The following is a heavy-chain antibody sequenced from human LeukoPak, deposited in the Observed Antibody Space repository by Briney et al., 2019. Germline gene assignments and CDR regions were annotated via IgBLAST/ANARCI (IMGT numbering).Heavy chain of an antibody. CDR1: GYTFTSYY. Sequence: GSVKVSCKASGYTFTSYYVHWVRQAPGQGLEWMGIINPSGGSTSYAQKFQGRVTMTRDMSTSTVYMELSSLRSEDTAVYYCARDRGGRCSGGSCYPHWYFDLWGRGTLVTVSS. J-gene: IGHJ2*01. CDR2: INPSGGST. D-gene: IGHD2-15*01. CDR3: ARDRGGRCSGGSCYPHWYFDL. V-gene: IGHV1-46*01.